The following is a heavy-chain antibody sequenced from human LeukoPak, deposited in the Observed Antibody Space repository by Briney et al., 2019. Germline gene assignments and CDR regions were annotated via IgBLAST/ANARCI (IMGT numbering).Heavy chain of an antibody. CDR2: ISGSGGST. V-gene: IGHV3-23*01. CDR1: GFTFSSYT. J-gene: IGHJ4*02. Sequence: GGSLRLSCAASGFTFSSYTMSWVRQAPGKGLEWVSAISGSGGSTYYADSVKGRFTISRDNSKNTLYLQMNSLRAEDTAVYYCAKVPEVRGYYFDYWGQGTLVTVSS. CDR3: AKVPEVRGYYFDY. D-gene: IGHD3-10*01.